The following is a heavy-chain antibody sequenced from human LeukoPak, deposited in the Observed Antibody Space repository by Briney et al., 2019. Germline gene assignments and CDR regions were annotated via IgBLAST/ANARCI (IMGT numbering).Heavy chain of an antibody. V-gene: IGHV3-21*01. J-gene: IGHJ3*02. Sequence: PGGSLRLSRTASGFTFSRYSMNWVRQAPGKGLEWVSSISSSSGHIFYADSVKGRFTISRDNAKNSLYLQMNSLRAEDTAVYYCARGGTGATRDDTFDIWGQGAMVTVSS. CDR2: ISSSSGHI. CDR3: ARGGTGATRDDTFDI. D-gene: IGHD1-7*01. CDR1: GFTFSRYS.